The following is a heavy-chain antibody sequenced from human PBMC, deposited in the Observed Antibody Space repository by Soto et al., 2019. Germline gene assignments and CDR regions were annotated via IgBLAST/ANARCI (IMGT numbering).Heavy chain of an antibody. V-gene: IGHV3-30*18. Sequence: GGSLRLSCAASGFTFSSYGMHWVRQAPGKGLEWVAVISYDGSNKYYADSVKGRFTISRDNSKNTLYLQMNSLRAEDTAVYYCAKGGNDFWSGLTDYWGQGTLVTVSS. CDR2: ISYDGSNK. D-gene: IGHD3-3*01. J-gene: IGHJ4*02. CDR3: AKGGNDFWSGLTDY. CDR1: GFTFSSYG.